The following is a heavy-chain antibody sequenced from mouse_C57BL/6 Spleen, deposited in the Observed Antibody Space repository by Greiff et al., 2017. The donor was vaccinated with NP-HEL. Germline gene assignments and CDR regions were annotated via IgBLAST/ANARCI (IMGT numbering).Heavy chain of an antibody. J-gene: IGHJ1*03. Sequence: EVKLMESGGGLVQPGGSLKLSCAASGIDFSRYWMSWVRRAPGKGLEWIGEINPDSSTINYAPSLKDKFIISRDNAKNTLYLQMSKVRSEDTALYYCARPAPLDRYGSSYWYFDVWGTGTTVTVSS. CDR2: INPDSSTI. CDR1: GIDFSRYW. D-gene: IGHD1-1*01. V-gene: IGHV4-1*01. CDR3: ARPAPLDRYGSSYWYFDV.